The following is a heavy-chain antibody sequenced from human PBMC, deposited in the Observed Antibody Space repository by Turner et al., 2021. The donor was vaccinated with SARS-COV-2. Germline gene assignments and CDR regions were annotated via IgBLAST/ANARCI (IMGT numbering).Heavy chain of an antibody. D-gene: IGHD6-13*01. CDR2: VNPNSGGT. CDR1: GYTFTNYY. CDR3: AKVVLQGIPNFDY. V-gene: IGHV1-2*02. Sequence: QVQLVQSGAEVKKPGASVKVSCKPSGYTFTNYYMHWVRQAPGQGLEWMGWVNPNSGGTNYALKFQGRVTMTSDTSITTAYMELSSLRSDDTAVYYCAKVVLQGIPNFDYWGQGTLVTVSS. J-gene: IGHJ4*02.